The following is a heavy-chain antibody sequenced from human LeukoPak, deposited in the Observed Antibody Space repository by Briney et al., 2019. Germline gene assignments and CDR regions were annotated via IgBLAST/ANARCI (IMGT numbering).Heavy chain of an antibody. CDR1: GYSISSDYY. J-gene: IGHJ5*02. D-gene: IGHD4-17*01. CDR2: IYHSGST. Sequence: PSETLFLTCTVSGYSISSDYYWGWVRQPPGKGLEWIASIYHSGSTHYSPSLKSRVTISRDTSKNQFSLKLSSVTAADTAVYYCAKITPGDYARERFNWFDPWGQGTLVTVST. CDR3: AKITPGDYARERFNWFDP. V-gene: IGHV4-38-2*02.